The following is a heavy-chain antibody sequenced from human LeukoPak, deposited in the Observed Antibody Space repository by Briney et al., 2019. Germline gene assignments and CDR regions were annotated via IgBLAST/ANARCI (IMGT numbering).Heavy chain of an antibody. V-gene: IGHV3-30*04. J-gene: IGHJ5*01. CDR2: ISYDGSNK. Sequence: GGSLRLSCAASGFNFSSYAMHWVRQAPGKGLEWVAVISYDGSNKYYADSVKGRFTISRDNSKNTLFLQMNSLRTDDAAVYYCGREQSGSYIHAFDSRGQGTLVTVSS. CDR1: GFNFSSYA. CDR3: GREQSGSYIHAFDS. D-gene: IGHD3-3*01.